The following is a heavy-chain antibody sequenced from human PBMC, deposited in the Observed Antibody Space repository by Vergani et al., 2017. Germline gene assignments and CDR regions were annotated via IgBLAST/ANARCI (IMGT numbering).Heavy chain of an antibody. V-gene: IGHV4-31*03. CDR3: ARVRLAARPWGDYYYYMDV. J-gene: IGHJ6*03. CDR2: IYYSVST. Sequence: QVQLQESGPGLVKPSQTLSLTCTVSGGSISSGGYYWSWIRQHPGKGLEWIGYIYYSVSTYYNPSLKSRVTISVDTSKNQFSLKLSSVTAADTAVYYCARVRLAARPWGDYYYYMDVWGKGTTVTVSS. D-gene: IGHD6-6*01. CDR1: GGSISSGGYY.